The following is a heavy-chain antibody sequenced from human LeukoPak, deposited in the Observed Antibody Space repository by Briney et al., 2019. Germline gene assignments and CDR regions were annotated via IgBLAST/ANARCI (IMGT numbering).Heavy chain of an antibody. Sequence: PGGSLRLSCAASGFTFSSYAMSWVRLAPGKGLEWVSAISGSGGSTYYADSVKGRFTISRDNSKNTLYLQMNSLRAEDTAVYYCAKLNTYYYGSGDYWGQGTLVTVSS. CDR2: ISGSGGST. V-gene: IGHV3-23*01. CDR1: GFTFSSYA. J-gene: IGHJ4*02. CDR3: AKLNTYYYGSGDY. D-gene: IGHD3-10*01.